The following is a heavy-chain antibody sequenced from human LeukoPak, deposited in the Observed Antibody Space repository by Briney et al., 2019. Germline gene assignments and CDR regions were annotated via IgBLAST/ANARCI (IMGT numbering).Heavy chain of an antibody. CDR3: AKRTAIPNVNWFDP. V-gene: IGHV3-23*01. Sequence: PSGGSLRLSCADSGFTFSSYAMSWVRQAPGKGLEWVSAISGSGGSTYYADSVKGRFTISRDNSKNTLYLQMNSLRAEDTAVYYCAKRTAIPNVNWFDPWGQGTLVTVSS. D-gene: IGHD2-21*02. CDR2: ISGSGGST. J-gene: IGHJ5*02. CDR1: GFTFSSYA.